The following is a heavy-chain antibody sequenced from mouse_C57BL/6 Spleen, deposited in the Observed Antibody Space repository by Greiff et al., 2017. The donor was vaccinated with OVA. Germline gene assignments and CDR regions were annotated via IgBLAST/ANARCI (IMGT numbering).Heavy chain of an antibody. J-gene: IGHJ1*03. D-gene: IGHD1-1*01. CDR3: ARNPRGTVVARYWYFDV. CDR1: GFTFSDYG. CDR2: ISSGSSTI. Sequence: VQLQESGGGLVKPGGSLKLSCAASGFTFSDYGMHWVRQAPEKGLEWVAYISSGSSTIYYADTVKGRFPISRDNAKNTLFLQMTSLRSEDTAMYYCARNPRGTVVARYWYFDVWGTGTTVTVSS. V-gene: IGHV5-17*01.